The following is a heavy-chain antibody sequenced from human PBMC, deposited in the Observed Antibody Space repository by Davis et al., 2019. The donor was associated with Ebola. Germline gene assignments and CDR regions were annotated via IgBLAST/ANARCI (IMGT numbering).Heavy chain of an antibody. CDR1: GFTFSSYA. CDR2: IWYDGTNK. J-gene: IGHJ4*02. CDR3: VRGGSGYYLFDYFDS. D-gene: IGHD3-22*01. Sequence: PGGSLRLSCAASGFTFSSYAMHWVRQAPGKGLEWVAVIWYDGTNKHYADSVKGRFTISRDNAKNSLYLQMNSLRAEDTAVYFCVRGGSGYYLFDYFDSWGQGTLVTVSS. V-gene: IGHV3-33*08.